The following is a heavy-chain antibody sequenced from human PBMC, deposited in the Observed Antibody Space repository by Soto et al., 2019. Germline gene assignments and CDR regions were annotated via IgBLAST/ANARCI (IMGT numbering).Heavy chain of an antibody. D-gene: IGHD3-9*01. CDR2: IYAGGNT. V-gene: IGHV3-53*01. J-gene: IGHJ4*02. CDR3: ARVTTFYDILTSSYALNYFDY. CDR1: GFSVTSNY. Sequence: PGGSLRLSCTASGFSVTSNYMTWVRQAPGKGLECVSVIYAGGNTYYADSVKGRFTISSDNSKNTLYLQMNNLRAEDTAVYYCARVTTFYDILTSSYALNYFDYWGQGTRVTV.